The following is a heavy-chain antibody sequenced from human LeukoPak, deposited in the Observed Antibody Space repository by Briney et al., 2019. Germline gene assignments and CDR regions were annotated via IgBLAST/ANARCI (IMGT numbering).Heavy chain of an antibody. CDR2: MNPNSGST. J-gene: IGHJ4*02. V-gene: IGHV1-8*03. D-gene: IGHD3-16*02. Sequence: ASVKVSCKASGYTFSSYDINWVRQATGQGLEWMGWMNPNSGSTGFAQKFQGRVTITSNTSISTAYMELSSLRSEDTAVYYCARVKSGYYDYVWGSYRYEGYFDYWGQGTLVTVSS. CDR3: ARVKSGYYDYVWGSYRYEGYFDY. CDR1: GYTFSSYD.